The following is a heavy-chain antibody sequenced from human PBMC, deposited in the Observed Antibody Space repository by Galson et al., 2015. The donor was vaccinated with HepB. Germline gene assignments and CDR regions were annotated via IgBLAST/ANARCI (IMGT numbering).Heavy chain of an antibody. Sequence: SLRLSCAASGFTFDDYGMSWVRQAPGKGLEWVSGINWNGGSTGYADSVKGRFTISRDNAKNSLYLQMNSLRAEDTALYYCARADYTQWELLHFDLWGRGTLVTVSS. CDR1: GFTFDDYG. CDR3: ARADYTQWELLHFDL. V-gene: IGHV3-20*04. D-gene: IGHD1-26*01. J-gene: IGHJ2*01. CDR2: INWNGGST.